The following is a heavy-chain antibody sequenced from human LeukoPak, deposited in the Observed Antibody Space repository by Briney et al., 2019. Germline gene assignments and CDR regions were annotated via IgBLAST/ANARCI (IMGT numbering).Heavy chain of an antibody. CDR2: MKEDGSDV. D-gene: IGHD6-19*01. CDR3: VRGGAVAGRFEA. CDR1: GFPFNSQT. J-gene: IGHJ5*02. Sequence: GGSLRLSCAASGFPFNSQTMSWVRQAPGKGLEWVAKMKEDGSDVKYVDSVRGRSTISRDNAKDSLFLEMNSLRDDDTAVYYCVRGGAVAGRFEAWGQGTQVTVSS. V-gene: IGHV3-7*01.